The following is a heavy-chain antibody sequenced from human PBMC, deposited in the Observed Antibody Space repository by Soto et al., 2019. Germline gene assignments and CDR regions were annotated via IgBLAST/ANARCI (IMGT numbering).Heavy chain of an antibody. V-gene: IGHV4-59*02. CDR3: ARGGASSKWLDP. Sequence: TLSLTCTVSGDSVNTFFWSWIRQPPGQGLELIGFIYNGGSTNYNPSFTSRVTISLDMSKNQFFLKLSSVTAADTAVYYCARGGASSKWLDPWGQGTQVTVSS. CDR2: IYNGGST. J-gene: IGHJ5*02. CDR1: GDSVNTFF. D-gene: IGHD3-10*01.